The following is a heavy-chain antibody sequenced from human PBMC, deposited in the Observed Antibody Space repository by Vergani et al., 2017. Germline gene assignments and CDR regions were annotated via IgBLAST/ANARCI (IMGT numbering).Heavy chain of an antibody. V-gene: IGHV3-23*01. CDR1: GFTFNHYA. CDR3: AKELIVPGAVPIVTPFDH. D-gene: IGHD6-13*01. CDR2: ITSSGRTT. J-gene: IGHJ4*02. Sequence: EVQLLESGGDLVQPGGSLRLSCAASGFTFNHYAMNWVRQAPGKGLEWVSGITSSGRTTNYADSVNGRFTISRDNSKDTLYLQMNNVRADDTTVYYCAKELIVPGAVPIVTPFDHWGQGTLVTVSS.